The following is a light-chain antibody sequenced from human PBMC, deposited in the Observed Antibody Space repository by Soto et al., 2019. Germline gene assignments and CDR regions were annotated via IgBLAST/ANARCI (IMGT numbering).Light chain of an antibody. V-gene: IGKV3-20*01. Sequence: EIVLTQSPGTLSLSPGERATLSCRASQSVSSSYLAWYQQKPGQAPRLLIYGASSRATGIPDRFSGSGSGTDFTLTIIRLEPEDFAVYYCQQYGSSPPSTFGQGTKVEIK. CDR3: QQYGSSPPST. CDR1: QSVSSSY. CDR2: GAS. J-gene: IGKJ1*01.